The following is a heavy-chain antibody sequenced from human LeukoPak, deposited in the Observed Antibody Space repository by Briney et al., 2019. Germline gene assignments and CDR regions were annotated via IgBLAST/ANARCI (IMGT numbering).Heavy chain of an antibody. J-gene: IGHJ4*02. D-gene: IGHD7-27*01. CDR1: GFTFSSYG. V-gene: IGHV3-33*01. Sequence: PGGSPRLSCAASGFTFSSYGMHWVRQAPGKGLEWVAVIWYDGSNKYYADSVKGRFTISRDNSKNTLYLQMNSLRAEDTAVYYCARDPRDLTGGIDYWGQGTLVTVSS. CDR3: ARDPRDLTGGIDY. CDR2: IWYDGSNK.